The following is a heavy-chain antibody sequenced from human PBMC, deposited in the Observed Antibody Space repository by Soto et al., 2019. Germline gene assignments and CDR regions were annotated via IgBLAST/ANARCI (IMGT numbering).Heavy chain of an antibody. D-gene: IGHD6-19*01. V-gene: IGHV3-23*01. CDR1: GFTFSSYA. CDR2: ISGSVGST. J-gene: IGHJ5*02. CDR3: AKVVGNSGWPRWFDP. Sequence: XESLSLSCAASGFTFSSYAMSWVRQAPGKGLEWVSAISGSVGSTYYADSVKGRFTISRDNSKNTLYLQMNSLRAEDTAVYYCAKVVGNSGWPRWFDPWGQGTLVTVSS.